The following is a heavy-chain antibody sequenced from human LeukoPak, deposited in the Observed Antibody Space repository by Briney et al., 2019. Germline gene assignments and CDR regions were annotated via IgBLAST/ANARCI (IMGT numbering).Heavy chain of an antibody. CDR1: GFTFSSYA. V-gene: IGHV3-23*01. D-gene: IGHD3-10*01. J-gene: IGHJ6*02. CDR3: AKVVYGSGSYYLYYYYGMDV. Sequence: GGSLRLSCAASGFTFSSYAMSWVRQAPGKGLEWVSAISVGGGSTYYADSVKGRFTISRDNSKNTLYLQMNSLRAEDTAVYYCAKVVYGSGSYYLYYYYGMDVWGQGTTVTVSS. CDR2: ISVGGGST.